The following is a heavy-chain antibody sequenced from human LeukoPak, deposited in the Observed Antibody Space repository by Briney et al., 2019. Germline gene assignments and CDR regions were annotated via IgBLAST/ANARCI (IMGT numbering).Heavy chain of an antibody. CDR1: VGSFSGYY. D-gene: IGHD6-13*01. CDR2: INHSGST. V-gene: IGHV4-34*01. J-gene: IGHJ6*03. Sequence: SETLSLTCAVYVGSFSGYYWSWIRQPPGKGLEWIGEINHSGSTNYNPSLKSRVTISVDTSKNQFSLKLSSVTAADTAVYYCARGLPGIAAAGTSRYYYYYYMDVWGKGTTVTVSS. CDR3: ARGLPGIAAAGTSRYYYYYYMDV.